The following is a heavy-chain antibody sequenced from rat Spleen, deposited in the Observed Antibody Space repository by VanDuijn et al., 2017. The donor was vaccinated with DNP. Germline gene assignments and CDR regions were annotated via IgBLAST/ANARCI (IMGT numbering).Heavy chain of an antibody. CDR1: GFTLSDYY. D-gene: IGHD1-3*01. V-gene: IGHV5-22*01. CDR2: SNYAGGST. CDR3: TRHVLPLRVWDY. J-gene: IGHJ2*01. Sequence: EVQLVESGGGLVQPGRSLKLSCAASGFTLSDYYMAWVRQAPTQGLEWVAYSNYAGGSTYHGDSVKGRFTISRDNAKNTLYLQMNSLRSEDMATYYCTRHVLPLRVWDYWGQGVMVTVSS.